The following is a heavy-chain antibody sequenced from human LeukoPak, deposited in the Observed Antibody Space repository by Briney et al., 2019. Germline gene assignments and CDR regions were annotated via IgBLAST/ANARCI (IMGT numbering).Heavy chain of an antibody. D-gene: IGHD2-15*01. CDR3: ARDEGYCSGGSCYAFFDY. CDR2: IKQDGSEK. J-gene: IGHJ4*02. Sequence: GGSLRLSCAASAFTFSSYWMSWVRQAPGKGLEWVANIKQDGSEKYYVDSVKGRFTISRDNAKNSLYLQMNSLRAEDTAVYYCARDEGYCSGGSCYAFFDYWGQGTLVTVSS. V-gene: IGHV3-7*01. CDR1: AFTFSSYW.